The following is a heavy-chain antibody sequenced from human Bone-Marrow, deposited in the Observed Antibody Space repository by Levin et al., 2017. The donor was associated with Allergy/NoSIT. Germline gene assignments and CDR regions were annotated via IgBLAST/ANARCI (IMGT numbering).Heavy chain of an antibody. V-gene: IGHV7-4-1*02. CDR3: ARVLLSIAAPAETTDAFDI. CDR2: INTNTGNP. Sequence: ASVKVSCKASGYTFTSYAMNWVRQAPGQGLEWMGWINTNTGNPTYAQGFTGRFVFSLDTSVSTAYLQISSLKAEDTAVYYCARVLLSIAAPAETTDAFDIWGQGTMVTVSS. J-gene: IGHJ3*02. D-gene: IGHD6-6*01. CDR1: GYTFTSYA.